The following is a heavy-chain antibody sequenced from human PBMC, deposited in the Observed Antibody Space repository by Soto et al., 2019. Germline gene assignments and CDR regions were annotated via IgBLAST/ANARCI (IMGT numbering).Heavy chain of an antibody. CDR2: TYYSGST. V-gene: IGHV4-31*03. CDR1: GASISSVGNY. D-gene: IGHD2-21*01. J-gene: IGHJ4*02. CDR3: ARGVIH. Sequence: QVQLREPGPGLVKPSQTRSLTSPVSGASISSVGNYWTWIRHNPGKGLKWIGYTYYSGSTYYNPSPKSRVTISVDTSKNQLSLKLSSVTAADTAVYYCARGVIHWGQGTLVTVSS.